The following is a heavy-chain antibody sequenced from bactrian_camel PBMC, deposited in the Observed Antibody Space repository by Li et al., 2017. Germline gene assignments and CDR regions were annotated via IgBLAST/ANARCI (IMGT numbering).Heavy chain of an antibody. CDR1: GFTFSRPY. V-gene: IGHV3-2*01. CDR2: IYSRGNSI. CDR3: ATSHPKRGGTYCSGGYLAIFEYNY. Sequence: QVQLVESGGGLVQPGGSLRLSCAASGFTFSRPYMTWVRQAPGKGLEWVSSIYSRGNSIFYADAVKGRFTISHDAAKNSVDLQMNVLKPEDTAMYYCATSHPKRGGTYCSGGYLAIFEYNYWGQGTQVTVS. D-gene: IGHD2*01. J-gene: IGHJ4*01.